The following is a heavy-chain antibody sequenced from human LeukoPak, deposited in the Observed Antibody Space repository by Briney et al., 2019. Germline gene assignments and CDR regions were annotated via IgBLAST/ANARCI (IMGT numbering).Heavy chain of an antibody. CDR2: ISAYNGNT. D-gene: IGHD3-3*01. CDR1: GYTFTSYG. V-gene: IGHV1-18*01. Sequence: ASVKLSCKASGYTFTSYGISWVRQAPGQRLEWMGWISAYNGNTNYAQKLQGRVTMTTDTSTSTAYMELRSLRSDDTAVYYCARDFWSGLKTSTDYWGQGTLVTVSS. CDR3: ARDFWSGLKTSTDY. J-gene: IGHJ4*02.